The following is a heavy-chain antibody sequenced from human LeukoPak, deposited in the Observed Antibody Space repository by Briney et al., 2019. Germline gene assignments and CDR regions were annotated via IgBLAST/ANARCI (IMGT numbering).Heavy chain of an antibody. CDR2: IIPIFGTP. CDR1: GGTFSSYG. J-gene: IGHJ4*02. Sequence: ASVKVSCKASGGTFSSYGISWVRQAPGQGLEWMGVIIPIFGTPNYAQKFQGRVTITADESTSTAYMELSSLRSEDTAVYYCARLGYDNDFDYWGQGTLVTVSS. V-gene: IGHV1-69*13. D-gene: IGHD3-16*01. CDR3: ARLGYDNDFDY.